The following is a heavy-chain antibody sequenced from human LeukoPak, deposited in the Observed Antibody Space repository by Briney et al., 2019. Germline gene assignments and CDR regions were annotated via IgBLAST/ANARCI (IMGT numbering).Heavy chain of an antibody. CDR1: GGSISSYY. J-gene: IGHJ4*02. V-gene: IGHV4-59*08. Sequence: SETLSLTCTVSGGSISSYYWSWIRQPPGKGLEWIGYIYYSGSTNYNLSLKSRVTISVDTSKNQFSLKLSSVTAADTAVYYCARVKTMVRGAILFFDYWGQGTLVTVSS. CDR3: ARVKTMVRGAILFFDY. D-gene: IGHD3-10*01. CDR2: IYYSGST.